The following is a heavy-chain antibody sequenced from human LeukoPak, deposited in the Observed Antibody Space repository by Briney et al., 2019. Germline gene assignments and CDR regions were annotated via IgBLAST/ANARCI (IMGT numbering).Heavy chain of an antibody. J-gene: IGHJ4*02. CDR3: ASRSSIWSGYQDTLYYFDS. CDR2: IYYSGST. V-gene: IGHV4-59*01. Sequence: SETLSLTCTVSGGSIISYHWSWIRQPPGKGLEWIGHIYYSGSTNYNPSLKSRVTISVDTSKNQFSLKLSSVTAADTAVYYCASRSSIWSGYQDTLYYFDSWGQGTLVTVSS. D-gene: IGHD3-3*01. CDR1: GGSIISYH.